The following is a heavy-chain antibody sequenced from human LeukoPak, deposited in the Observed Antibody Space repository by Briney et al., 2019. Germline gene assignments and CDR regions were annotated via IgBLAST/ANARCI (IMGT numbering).Heavy chain of an antibody. J-gene: IGHJ3*02. CDR2: INPSGGST. D-gene: IGHD3-10*01. V-gene: IGHV1-46*01. CDR3: SRVEPNRYGSGSHPDAFDI. CDR1: GYTFTSYY. Sequence: GASVKVSCKASGYTFTSYYMHWVRQAPGQGLEWMGVINPSGGSTSYAQKFQGRVTMTRDMSTSTVYMELSSLRSEDTAVYYCSRVEPNRYGSGSHPDAFDIWGQGTMVTVSS.